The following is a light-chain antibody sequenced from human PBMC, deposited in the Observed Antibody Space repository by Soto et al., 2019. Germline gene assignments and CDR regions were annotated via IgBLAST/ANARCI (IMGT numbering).Light chain of an antibody. CDR1: SSDIGGYRY. V-gene: IGLV2-14*01. J-gene: IGLJ1*01. CDR2: EVT. Sequence: QSALTQPASVSGSPGQSITISCTGTSSDIGGYRYVSWYQQHPGKAPKLMISEVTHRPSGVSNRFSGSKSGNTASLTISGLQPEDEADYYCSSYTSTITRIVFGTGTKLTVL. CDR3: SSYTSTITRIV.